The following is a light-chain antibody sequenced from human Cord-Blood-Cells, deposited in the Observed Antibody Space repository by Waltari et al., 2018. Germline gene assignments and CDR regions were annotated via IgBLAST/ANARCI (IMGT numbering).Light chain of an antibody. CDR3: CSYAGSSTDV. J-gene: IGLJ1*01. V-gene: IGLV2-23*01. CDR2: QGS. CDR1: SSDVGSYNL. Sequence: QSALTQPASVSGSPAQSITISCTGTSSDVGSYNLVSWYQQHPGKAPKPIIYQGSTRHYGFSNLFSGSKSGNTASLAISGLQSEDEADYYCCSYAGSSTDVFGTGTKVTVL.